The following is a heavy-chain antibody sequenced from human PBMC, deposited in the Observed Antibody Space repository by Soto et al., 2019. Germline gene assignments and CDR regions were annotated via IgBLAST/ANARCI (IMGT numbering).Heavy chain of an antibody. Sequence: EVQLLESGGGLVQPGGSLRLSCAASGFTFSSYAMSWVRQAPGKGLEWVSAISGSGGSTYYADSVKGRFTISRDNSKNTLYLQMNSLRAEDTAVYYCAKDRAYSSSWVYYYYYYGMDVWGQGTTVTVSS. V-gene: IGHV3-23*01. D-gene: IGHD6-13*01. J-gene: IGHJ6*02. CDR1: GFTFSSYA. CDR3: AKDRAYSSSWVYYYYYYGMDV. CDR2: ISGSGGST.